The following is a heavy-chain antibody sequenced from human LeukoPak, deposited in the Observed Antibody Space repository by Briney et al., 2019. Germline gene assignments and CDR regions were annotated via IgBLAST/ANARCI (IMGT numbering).Heavy chain of an antibody. D-gene: IGHD3-10*01. CDR2: ISSSSSYI. J-gene: IGHJ5*02. CDR1: GFTFSSYS. V-gene: IGHV3-21*01. CDR3: ARRSGYGSTNWFDP. Sequence: KPGGSLRLSCAASGFTFSSYSMNWVRQAPGKGLEWASSISSSSSYIYYADSVKGRFTISRDNAKNSLYLQMNSLRAEDTAVYYCARRSGYGSTNWFDPWGQGTLVTVSS.